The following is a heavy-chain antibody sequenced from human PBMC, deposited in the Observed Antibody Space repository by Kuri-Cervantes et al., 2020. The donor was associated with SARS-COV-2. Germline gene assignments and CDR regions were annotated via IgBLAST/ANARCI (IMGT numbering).Heavy chain of an antibody. CDR1: GFTFSTYS. Sequence: GESLKISCTASGFTFSTYSMTWVRQAPGKGLEWVSSIDATSSHVFYADSMKGRFTISRDNAKDSLYLQLNSLRAEDTAVYYCARLIVSVTIFGVVNPWGPGDYWGQGTLVTVSS. J-gene: IGHJ4*02. CDR2: IDATSSHV. V-gene: IGHV3-21*01. D-gene: IGHD3-3*01. CDR3: ARLIVSVTIFGVVNPWGPGDY.